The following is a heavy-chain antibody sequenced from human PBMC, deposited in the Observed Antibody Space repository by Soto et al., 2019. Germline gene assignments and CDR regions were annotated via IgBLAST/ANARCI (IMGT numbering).Heavy chain of an antibody. J-gene: IGHJ5*02. CDR3: ARHYSSGSRNWFDP. D-gene: IGHD6-19*01. CDR2: VNHRGITTDT. Sequence: SETLSLTCAVYGGSFSGSYWSWIRQPPGKGLEWIGEVNHRGITTDTNYNPSLKSRVTTSADTSKNQFSLKLSSVTAADTAVSYCARHYSSGSRNWFDPWGQGTLVTVSS. V-gene: IGHV4-34*01. CDR1: GGSFSGSY.